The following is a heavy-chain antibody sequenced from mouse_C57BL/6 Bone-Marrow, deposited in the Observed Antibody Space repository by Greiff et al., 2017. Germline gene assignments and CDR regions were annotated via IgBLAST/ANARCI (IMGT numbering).Heavy chain of an antibody. CDR3: TRGGYWYFDV. V-gene: IGHV1-15*01. CDR2: IDPETGGT. J-gene: IGHJ1*03. Sequence: VKLVESGAELVRPGASVTLSCKASGYTFTDYEMHWVKQTPVHGLEWIGAIDPETGGTAYNQKFKGKAILTADKSSSTAYMALRSLTSEDSAVYYCTRGGYWYFDVWGTGTTVTVSS. CDR1: GYTFTDYE.